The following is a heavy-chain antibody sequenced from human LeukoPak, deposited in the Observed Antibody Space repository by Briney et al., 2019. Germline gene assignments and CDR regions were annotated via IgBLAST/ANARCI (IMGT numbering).Heavy chain of an antibody. CDR2: FDPEDGET. CDR1: GYTLTELS. D-gene: IGHD3-10*01. CDR3: ASMVRGVILPFDY. V-gene: IGHV1-24*01. J-gene: IGHJ4*02. Sequence: ASVKVSCKVSGYTLTELSMHWVRQAPAKGLEWMGGFDPEDGETIYAQKFQGRVTMTEDTSTDTAYMELSSLRSEDTAVYYCASMVRGVILPFDYWGQGTLVTVSS.